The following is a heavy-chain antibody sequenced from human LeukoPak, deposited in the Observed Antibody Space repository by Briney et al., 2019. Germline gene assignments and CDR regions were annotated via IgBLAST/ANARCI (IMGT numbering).Heavy chain of an antibody. CDR3: ARHANYDSGSYPFDY. D-gene: IGHD3-10*01. CDR1: GGSISNYY. J-gene: IGHJ4*02. Sequence: SETLSLTCTVSGGSISNYYWSWIRQSPGKGLEWIACIYYSGSTNYNPSLKSRVTISADTSKNQFSLKLSSVTAADTAVYYCARHANYDSGSYPFDYWGQGTLVTVSS. V-gene: IGHV4-59*08. CDR2: IYYSGST.